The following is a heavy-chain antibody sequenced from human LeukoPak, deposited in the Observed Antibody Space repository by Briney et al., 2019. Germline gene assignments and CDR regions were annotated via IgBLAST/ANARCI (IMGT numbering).Heavy chain of an antibody. J-gene: IGHJ4*02. CDR2: IRYDGSNK. D-gene: IGHD6-19*01. CDR1: GFTFSSYG. V-gene: IGHV3-30*02. Sequence: GGSLRLSCAASGFTFSSYGMHWVRQAPGKGLEWVAFIRYDGSNKYYADSVKGRFTISRDNSKNTLYLQMNSLRAEDTAVYYCAKALWGYSGGFFDYWGQGTLVAVSS. CDR3: AKALWGYSGGFFDY.